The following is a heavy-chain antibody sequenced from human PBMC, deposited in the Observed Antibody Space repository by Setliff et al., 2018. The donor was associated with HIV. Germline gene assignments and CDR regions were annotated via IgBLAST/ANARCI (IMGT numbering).Heavy chain of an antibody. D-gene: IGHD3-10*01. CDR2: MSPNSGNT. J-gene: IGHJ4*02. CDR1: GYTFTTYD. Sequence: ASVKVSCKASGYTFTTYDIIWVRQATGQGLEWMGCMSPNSGNTGYAQKFRGRVTMTRDTSISTAYMEVSSPRSDDKAVYYCAREGSPIYYFDYWSQGTLVTVSS. V-gene: IGHV1-8*02. CDR3: AREGSPIYYFDY.